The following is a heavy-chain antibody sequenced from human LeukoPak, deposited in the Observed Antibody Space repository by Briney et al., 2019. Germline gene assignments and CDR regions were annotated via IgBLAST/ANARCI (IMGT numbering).Heavy chain of an antibody. J-gene: IGHJ4*02. CDR3: AREDYYDSGSNDY. Sequence: ASVKVSCKASGYTFTSYDIHWVRQATGQGLEWMGWMNPNSGITVYAQKFQGRVTITRNTSISTVYMELSRLRSEDTAVYYCAREDYYDSGSNDYWGQGTLVTVSS. V-gene: IGHV1-8*03. CDR1: GYTFTSYD. CDR2: MNPNSGIT. D-gene: IGHD3-22*01.